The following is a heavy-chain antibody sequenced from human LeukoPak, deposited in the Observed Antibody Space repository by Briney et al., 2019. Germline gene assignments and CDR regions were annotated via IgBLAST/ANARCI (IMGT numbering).Heavy chain of an antibody. D-gene: IGHD3-10*01. J-gene: IGHJ3*01. V-gene: IGHV1-2*06. CDR1: GYTLTGYY. Sequence: ASVKVSCKASGYTLTGYYMHWVRQAPGQGLEWMGRINPNSGGTNYAQKFQGRVTMTRDTSISTAYMELSRLRSDDTAVYYCARSTMVRGVTRTLDWGQGTMVTVSS. CDR3: ARSTMVRGVTRTLD. CDR2: INPNSGGT.